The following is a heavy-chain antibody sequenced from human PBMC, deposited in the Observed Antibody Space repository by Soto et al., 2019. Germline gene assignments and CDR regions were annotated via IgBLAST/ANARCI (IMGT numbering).Heavy chain of an antibody. V-gene: IGHV3-73*01. J-gene: IGHJ3*02. CDR2: IRSKANSYAT. Sequence: EVQLVESGGGLVQPGGSLKLSCAASGFTFSGSAMHWVRQASGKGLEWVGRIRSKANSYATAYAASVKGRFTISRDDSKNTAYLQMNSLKTEDTAVYYCTRHRGFLPGDDYGDYNDAFDIWGQGTMVTVSS. CDR1: GFTFSGSA. D-gene: IGHD4-17*01. CDR3: TRHRGFLPGDDYGDYNDAFDI.